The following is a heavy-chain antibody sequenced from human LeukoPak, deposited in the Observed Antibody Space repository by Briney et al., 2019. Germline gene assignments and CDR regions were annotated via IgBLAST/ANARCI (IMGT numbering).Heavy chain of an antibody. CDR1: GFTFSSYS. D-gene: IGHD1-26*01. Sequence: PGGSLRLSCAASGFTFSSYSMTWVRQAPGKGLEWVSYISSSSSTIYYADSVKGRFTISRDNSKNTLYLQMNSLRAEDTAVYYCAKVFRWELLNGGPRGNDYWGQGTLVTVSS. CDR2: ISSSSSTI. CDR3: AKVFRWELLNGGPRGNDY. J-gene: IGHJ4*02. V-gene: IGHV3-48*01.